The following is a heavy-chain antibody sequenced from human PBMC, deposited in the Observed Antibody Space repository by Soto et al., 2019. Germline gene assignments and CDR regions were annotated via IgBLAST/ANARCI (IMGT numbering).Heavy chain of an antibody. V-gene: IGHV4-31*01. CDR3: VTVLYYDDNRAWIYQN. CDR2: IYKMGST. D-gene: IGHD3-22*01. Sequence: QVQLQESGPGLVKPSQTLSLTCNVSGDSITRGGYFWTWLRQHPGKGLEWIGYIYKMGSTLYNPSLKCVLTLPLDPSTNLSSLDVRSLTAADTAVNDCVTVLYYDDNRAWIYQNWGQATLVTVSS. CDR1: GDSITRGGYF. J-gene: IGHJ1*01.